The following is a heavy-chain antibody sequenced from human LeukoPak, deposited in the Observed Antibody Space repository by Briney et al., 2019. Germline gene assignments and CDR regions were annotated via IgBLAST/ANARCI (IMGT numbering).Heavy chain of an antibody. CDR3: ARVVYFDSSGLVY. J-gene: IGHJ4*02. V-gene: IGHV3-21*01. Sequence: GGSLRLSCAASGFTFSSYSMNWVRQVPGKGLEWVSSISGSGSYIYYADSVKGRFTISRDNAKNSLYLQMNSLRAEDTAVYYCARVVYFDSSGLVYWGQGTLVTVSS. CDR1: GFTFSSYS. D-gene: IGHD3-22*01. CDR2: ISGSGSYI.